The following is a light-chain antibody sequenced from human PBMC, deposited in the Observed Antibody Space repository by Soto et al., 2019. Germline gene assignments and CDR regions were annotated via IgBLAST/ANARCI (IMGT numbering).Light chain of an antibody. CDR1: SSNIGTNY. CDR3: AAWDDSLTGWV. CDR2: KNN. Sequence: QSALTQPPSASGTPGQRVTISCSGSSSNIGTNYVYWYQQFPGTAPKLLIYKNNPRPSGVPDRFSGSKSGTSASLAISGLRSEDEADYYCAAWDDSLTGWVFGGGTKLTVL. J-gene: IGLJ3*02. V-gene: IGLV1-47*01.